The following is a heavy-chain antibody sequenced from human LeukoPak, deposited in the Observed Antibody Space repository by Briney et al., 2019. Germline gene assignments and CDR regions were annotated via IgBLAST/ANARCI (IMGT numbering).Heavy chain of an antibody. V-gene: IGHV3-30-3*01. D-gene: IGHD1-26*01. Sequence: PGGSLRLSCVASGFSLSNFQMYWVRQAPGKGLEWVSIISLDGSTEFYADSVKGRFTISRDNAKNSLYLQMNSLRAEDTAVYYCAREVVGASSGDYWGQGTLVTVSS. CDR3: AREVVGASSGDY. J-gene: IGHJ4*02. CDR2: ISLDGSTE. CDR1: GFSLSNFQ.